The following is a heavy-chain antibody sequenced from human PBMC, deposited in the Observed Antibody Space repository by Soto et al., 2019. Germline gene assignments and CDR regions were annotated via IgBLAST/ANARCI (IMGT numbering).Heavy chain of an antibody. Sequence: ASVKVSCKASGYTFTSYYMHWVRQAPGQGLEWMGIINPSGGSTSYAQKFQGRVTMTRDTSTSTVYMELSSLRSEDTAVYYCARYSLNSIAARPGGVYDYWGRGTLVTVSS. CDR1: GYTFTSYY. CDR3: ARYSLNSIAARPGGVYDY. CDR2: INPSGGST. D-gene: IGHD6-6*01. J-gene: IGHJ4*02. V-gene: IGHV1-46*03.